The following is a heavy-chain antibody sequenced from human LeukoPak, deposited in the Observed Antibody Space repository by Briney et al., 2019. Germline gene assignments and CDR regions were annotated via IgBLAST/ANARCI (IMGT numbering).Heavy chain of an antibody. Sequence: SETLSLTCTISSGTISSSSYYWGWIRQPPGKGLEWIADIYYSGSTYYNPSLKSRVSISIDTSNNHFSLRLSSVTAADTALYYCARRRYYDSTGYLDWGQGTLVTVSS. CDR1: SGTISSSSYY. CDR2: IYYSGST. V-gene: IGHV4-39*02. CDR3: ARRRYYDSTGYLD. J-gene: IGHJ1*01. D-gene: IGHD3-22*01.